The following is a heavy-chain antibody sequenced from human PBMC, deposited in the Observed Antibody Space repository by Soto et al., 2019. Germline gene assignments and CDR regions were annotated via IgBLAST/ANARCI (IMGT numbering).Heavy chain of an antibody. CDR1: GFTFSSYW. Sequence: GGSLRLSCIGSGFTFSSYWMDWFRQAPGKGLEWVANIKQDGSEKYYVDFVKGRFTISRDKSKNRVFLQMNSLRAEDTAVYYCARSEVLNSGYDPPRYNGLDVWGQGTTVTVSS. CDR3: ARSEVLNSGYDPPRYNGLDV. D-gene: IGHD5-12*01. J-gene: IGHJ6*02. CDR2: IKQDGSEK. V-gene: IGHV3-7*05.